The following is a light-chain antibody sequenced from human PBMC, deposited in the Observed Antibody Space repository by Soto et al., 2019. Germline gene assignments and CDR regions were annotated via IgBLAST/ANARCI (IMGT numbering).Light chain of an antibody. V-gene: IGLV2-14*01. CDR3: TSFTPNSTWV. J-gene: IGLJ3*02. CDR2: EVT. Sequence: QSALTQPNSVSGSPGQAITISCTGTSSGFGSYTFVSWFQPHPGKAPKLIINEVTNRPPGLSYRFSDSKCANKASLTISGLQAEDEADYYCTSFTPNSTWVFGGWTKVPV. CDR1: SSGFGSYTF.